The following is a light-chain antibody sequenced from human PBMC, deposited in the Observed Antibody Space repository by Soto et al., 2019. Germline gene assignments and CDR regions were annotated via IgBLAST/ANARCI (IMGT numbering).Light chain of an antibody. CDR1: SSDVGGYNF. J-gene: IGLJ3*02. V-gene: IGLV2-11*01. CDR3: CSYAGSYPWV. CDR2: DVT. Sequence: QSALTQPRSVSGSPGQSVTISCTGTSSDVGGYNFVSWYQQHPGKAPKLIIYDVTKRPSGVPDRFSGSKSYNTASLSISGLQAEDEADYYCCSYAGSYPWVFGGGTKLTVL.